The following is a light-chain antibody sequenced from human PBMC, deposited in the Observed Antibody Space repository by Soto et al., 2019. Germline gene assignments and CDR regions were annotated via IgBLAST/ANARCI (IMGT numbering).Light chain of an antibody. J-gene: IGLJ2*01. CDR1: SSDVGGYNY. V-gene: IGLV2-14*01. Sequence: QSVLTQPASVSGSPGQSITISCTGTSSDVGGYNYVSWYQQHPHKAPKLMIYEVSNRPSGVSNRFSGSKSGNTASLTISGLQAEDEADYYCSSYTSSSTYVVFGGGTKLTVL. CDR3: SSYTSSSTYVV. CDR2: EVS.